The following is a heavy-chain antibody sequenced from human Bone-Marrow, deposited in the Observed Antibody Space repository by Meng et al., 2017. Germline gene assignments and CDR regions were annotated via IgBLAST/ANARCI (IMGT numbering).Heavy chain of an antibody. CDR2: INPNSGGT. CDR3: ARVPGYSSGWYYFDY. J-gene: IGHJ4*02. CDR1: GYTFTGYY. D-gene: IGHD6-19*01. Sequence: QVEVVQSGAEVKKPGASVKVYCKASGYTFTGYYMHWVRQAPGQGLEWMGRINPNSGGTNYAQKFQGRVTMTRDTSISTAYMELSRLRSDDTAVYYCARVPGYSSGWYYFDYWGQGTLVTVSS. V-gene: IGHV1-2*06.